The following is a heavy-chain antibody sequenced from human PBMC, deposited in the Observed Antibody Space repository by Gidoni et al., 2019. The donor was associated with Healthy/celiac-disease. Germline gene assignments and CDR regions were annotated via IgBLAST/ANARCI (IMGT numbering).Heavy chain of an antibody. Sequence: EVQLLASGGGLVQPGGSLRHSCAASGFTFSSYAMRWGRQAPGKGLEWVSAISGSGGSTYYADSVKGRFTISRDNSKNTLYLQMNSLRAEDTAVYYCAKGAYFTMIVVVITPPGAFDIWGQGTMVTVSS. D-gene: IGHD3-22*01. CDR3: AKGAYFTMIVVVITPPGAFDI. CDR2: ISGSGGST. CDR1: GFTFSSYA. V-gene: IGHV3-23*01. J-gene: IGHJ3*02.